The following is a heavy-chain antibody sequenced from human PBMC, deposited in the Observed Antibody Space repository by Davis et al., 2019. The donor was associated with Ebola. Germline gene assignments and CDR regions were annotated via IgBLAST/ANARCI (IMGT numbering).Heavy chain of an antibody. J-gene: IGHJ4*02. Sequence: GESLKISCAASGFTFSSYAMHWVRQAPGKGLEWVAVISYDGSNKYYADSVKGRFTVSRDNSKNTLYLQMNSLRAEDTAVYYCASLGRDDFWSGYPSEGGQGTLVTVSS. CDR3: ASLGRDDFWSGYPSE. V-gene: IGHV3-30-3*01. CDR1: GFTFSSYA. D-gene: IGHD3-3*01. CDR2: ISYDGSNK.